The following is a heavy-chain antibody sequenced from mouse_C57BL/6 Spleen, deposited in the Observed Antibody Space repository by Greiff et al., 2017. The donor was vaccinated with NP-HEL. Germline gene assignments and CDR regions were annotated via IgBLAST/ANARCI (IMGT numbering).Heavy chain of an antibody. J-gene: IGHJ2*01. CDR2: INPGSGGT. V-gene: IGHV1-54*01. CDR1: GYAFTNYL. CDR3: ARSEYYGSFYY. Sequence: QVQLKQSGAELVRPGTSVKVSCKASGYAFTNYLIEWVKQRPGQGLEWIGVINPGSGGTNYNEKFKGKATLTADKSSSTAYMQLSSLTSEDSAVYFCARSEYYGSFYYWGQGTTLTVSS. D-gene: IGHD1-1*01.